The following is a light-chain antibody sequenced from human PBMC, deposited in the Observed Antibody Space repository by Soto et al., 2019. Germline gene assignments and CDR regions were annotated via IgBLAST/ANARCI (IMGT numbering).Light chain of an antibody. CDR1: QTVRNNY. V-gene: IGKV3-20*01. CDR3: QKFSSYPIT. CDR2: DAS. J-gene: IGKJ4*01. Sequence: EFVLTQSPGTLSLSPGERATLSCRASQTVRNNYLAWYQQKPGQPPRLLIYDASSRATGIPDRFSGGGSGTDFTLTISRLEPEDFVVYYCQKFSSYPITFGGGTKVEIK.